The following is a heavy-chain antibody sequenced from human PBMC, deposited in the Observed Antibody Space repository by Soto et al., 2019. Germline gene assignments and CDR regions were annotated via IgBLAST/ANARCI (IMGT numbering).Heavy chain of an antibody. CDR2: ISGSGDAT. V-gene: IGHV3-23*01. Sequence: GGSLRLSCAASGFTFSSYALIWVRQAPGKGLQSVSSISGSGDATYYADAVKGRFTISRDNSKNTLYLQMSSLRVEDTAVYYCAKIICTTTSCQSYYYGMDVWGQGTTVTVSS. CDR1: GFTFSSYA. J-gene: IGHJ6*02. D-gene: IGHD2-2*01. CDR3: AKIICTTTSCQSYYYGMDV.